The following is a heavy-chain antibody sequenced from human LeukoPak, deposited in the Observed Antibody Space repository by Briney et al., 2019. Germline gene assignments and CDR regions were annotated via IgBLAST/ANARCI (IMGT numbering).Heavy chain of an antibody. CDR3: ARATNGRFDI. CDR2: ISSSTSYI. V-gene: IGHV3-21*01. Sequence: PGGSLRLSCAASGFTFSSYSMNWVRQAPGKGLEWVSFISSSTSYISYADSVKGRFTISRDNAKSSLWLQMNSPRAEDTAAYYCARATNGRFDIWGQGTMVTVSS. D-gene: IGHD2-8*01. J-gene: IGHJ3*02. CDR1: GFTFSSYS.